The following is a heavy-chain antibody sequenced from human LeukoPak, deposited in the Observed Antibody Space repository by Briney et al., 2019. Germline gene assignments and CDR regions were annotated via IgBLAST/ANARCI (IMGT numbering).Heavy chain of an antibody. CDR1: GFTVSSNY. J-gene: IGHJ4*02. CDR3: TRDFQGY. V-gene: IGHV3-66*01. Sequence: GGSLRLSCAASGFTVSSNYMSWVRQAPGEGLEWVSVIYSGGSTYYADSVKGRFTISRDNAQNSLYLQLNSLRDEDTAVYHCTRDFQGYWGQGTLVTVSS. CDR2: IYSGGST.